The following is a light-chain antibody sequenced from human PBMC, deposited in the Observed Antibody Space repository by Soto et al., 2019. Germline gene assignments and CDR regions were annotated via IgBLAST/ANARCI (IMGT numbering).Light chain of an antibody. CDR2: GAS. V-gene: IGKV3-15*01. CDR3: QQYNNWPPLT. Sequence: EIVMTQSPATLSVSPGERATLSCRASQSVSSNVAWYQQKPGQAPRLLIYGASTRATGIPARFSGSGSGREFTLTISSLQSEDFAVYYCQQYNNWPPLTFGGGTKVEIK. J-gene: IGKJ4*01. CDR1: QSVSSN.